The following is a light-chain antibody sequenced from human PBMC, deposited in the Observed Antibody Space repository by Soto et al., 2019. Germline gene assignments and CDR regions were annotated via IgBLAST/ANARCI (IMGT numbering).Light chain of an antibody. Sequence: DIQMTQSPSTLSASVGDRVTITCRASQSISSWLAWYQQKPWKAPKLLIYDASTLGRGVPSRFSGSESGTELTLTTSSMQHDDYATSYCQQHDVYSPWMFGQGTKVDIK. V-gene: IGKV1-5*01. CDR1: QSISSW. CDR2: DAS. CDR3: QQHDVYSPWM. J-gene: IGKJ1*01.